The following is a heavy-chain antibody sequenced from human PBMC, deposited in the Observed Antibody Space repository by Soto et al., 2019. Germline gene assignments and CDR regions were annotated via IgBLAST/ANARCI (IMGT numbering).Heavy chain of an antibody. CDR1: GGTVASSHW. CDR3: AREIVTAGGNNYFDP. J-gene: IGHJ5*02. D-gene: IGHD2-21*02. CDR2: VYHTGDT. Sequence: TLSLTCGVSGGTVASSHWWSWVRQSPGGGLEWIGNVYHTGDTNLNPSLQSRVTISVDKSNNQFSLRLNSLTAAETAVYFCAREIVTAGGNNYFDPWGPGTLVTGSS. V-gene: IGHV4-4*01.